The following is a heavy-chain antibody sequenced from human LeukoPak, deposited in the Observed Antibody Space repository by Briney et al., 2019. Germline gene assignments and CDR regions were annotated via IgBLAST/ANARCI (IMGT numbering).Heavy chain of an antibody. Sequence: ASVKVSCKASGYTFTSYGISWVRQAPGQGLEWMGWISAYNGNTNYAQKLQGRVTMTTDTSTSTAYMELRSLRSDDTAVYYCARDYRRLVTIDNDAFDIWGQGTMVTVSS. J-gene: IGHJ3*02. V-gene: IGHV1-18*01. CDR1: GYTFTSYG. CDR3: ARDYRRLVTIDNDAFDI. D-gene: IGHD3-9*01. CDR2: ISAYNGNT.